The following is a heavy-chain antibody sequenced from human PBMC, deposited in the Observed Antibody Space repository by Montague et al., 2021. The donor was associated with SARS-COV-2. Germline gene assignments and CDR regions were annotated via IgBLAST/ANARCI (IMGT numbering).Heavy chain of an antibody. CDR2: LYTSGST. D-gene: IGHD6-19*01. Sequence: SETLSLTCTVSGGSISNYYWTWIRQPAGKGLEWIGRLYTSGSTTNNPSLKSRVTMSVDTSKNQFSLNVTSVTAADTAIYYCARESGYSSGWRYYYGMDVWGQGTTVTVS. CDR1: GGSISNYY. CDR3: ARESGYSSGWRYYYGMDV. J-gene: IGHJ6*02. V-gene: IGHV4-4*07.